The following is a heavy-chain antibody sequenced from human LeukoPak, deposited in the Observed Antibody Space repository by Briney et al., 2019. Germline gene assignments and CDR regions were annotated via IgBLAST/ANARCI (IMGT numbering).Heavy chain of an antibody. CDR3: ANYGNKNYYYCGMDV. CDR1: GFAFSSYS. J-gene: IGHJ6*02. V-gene: IGHV3-21*04. CDR2: ISSSSSYI. D-gene: IGHD4-11*01. Sequence: PGGSLRLSCAASGFAFSSYSMNWVRQAPGKGLEWVSSISSSSSYIYYADSVKGRFTISRDNSKNTLYLQMNSLRAEDTAVYYCANYGNKNYYYCGMDVWGQGTTVTVSS.